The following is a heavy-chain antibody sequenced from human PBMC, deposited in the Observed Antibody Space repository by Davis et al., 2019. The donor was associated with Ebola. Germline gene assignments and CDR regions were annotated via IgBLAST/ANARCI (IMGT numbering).Heavy chain of an antibody. CDR1: GFTVSSNY. CDR3: ARGDGDYVY. V-gene: IGHV3-66*02. D-gene: IGHD4-17*01. J-gene: IGHJ4*02. CDR2: IYSGGST. Sequence: GESLKISCAASGFTVSSNYMSWVRQAPGKGLEWVSVIYSGGSTYYADSVKGRFTISRDNSKNTLYLQMNSLRAEDTAVYYCARGDGDYVYWGQGTLVTVSS.